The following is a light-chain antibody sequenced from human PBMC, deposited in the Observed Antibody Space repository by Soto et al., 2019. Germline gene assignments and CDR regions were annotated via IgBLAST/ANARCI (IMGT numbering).Light chain of an antibody. CDR3: QHRSDRALT. Sequence: EYVLTQSPVTLSLSPGERATLSCRASQSVYRLLAWYQQKPGHAPRLLIYDGSKRATGIPARFSGSGSGTDLTLSISILEPEDFAIYYCQHRSDRALTFGGGTKVEIK. V-gene: IGKV3-11*01. J-gene: IGKJ4*01. CDR2: DGS. CDR1: QSVYRL.